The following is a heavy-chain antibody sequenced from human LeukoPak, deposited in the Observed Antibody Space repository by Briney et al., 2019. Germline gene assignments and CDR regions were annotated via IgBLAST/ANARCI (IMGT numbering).Heavy chain of an antibody. D-gene: IGHD2-21*02. CDR2: IYHSGST. CDR1: GGSISSGGYS. J-gene: IGHJ5*02. Sequence: SQTLSLTCAVSGGSISSGGYSWSWIRQPPGKGLEWIGYIYHSGSTYYNPSLKSRVTISVDRSKNQFSLKLSSVTAADTAVYYCARAPYCGGDCYSGARFDPWGQATLVTVSS. V-gene: IGHV4-30-2*01. CDR3: ARAPYCGGDCYSGARFDP.